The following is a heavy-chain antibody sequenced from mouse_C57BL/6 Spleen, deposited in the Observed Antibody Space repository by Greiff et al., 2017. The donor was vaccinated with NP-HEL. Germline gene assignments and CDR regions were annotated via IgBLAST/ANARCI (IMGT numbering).Heavy chain of an antibody. D-gene: IGHD2-5*01. CDR2: IDPEPGGT. CDR3: TRIKSRYSNYEDAMDY. V-gene: IGHV1-15*01. Sequence: QVQLQQSGAELVRPGASVTLSCKASGYTFTDYEMHWVKQTPVHGLEWIGAIDPEPGGTAYNQTFKGKAILTADKSSSTAYMELRRRTSEDSAVYYCTRIKSRYSNYEDAMDYWGQGTSDTVSS. CDR1: GYTFTDYE. J-gene: IGHJ4*01.